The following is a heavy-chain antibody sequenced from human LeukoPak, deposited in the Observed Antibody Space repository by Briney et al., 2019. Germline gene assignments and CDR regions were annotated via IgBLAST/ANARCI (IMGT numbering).Heavy chain of an antibody. D-gene: IGHD3-10*01. Sequence: GGSLRLSCAASGFTFNTYDMHWVRQAPGKGLEWVAALSYDGSVKWYTDSVKGRFTIARDNSENTVYLQMNSLRTEDTAVYYCAKDRSYYGAGSFFEYWGQGTLVTVSS. CDR1: GFTFNTYD. J-gene: IGHJ4*02. CDR3: AKDRSYYGAGSFFEY. CDR2: LSYDGSVK. V-gene: IGHV3-30*18.